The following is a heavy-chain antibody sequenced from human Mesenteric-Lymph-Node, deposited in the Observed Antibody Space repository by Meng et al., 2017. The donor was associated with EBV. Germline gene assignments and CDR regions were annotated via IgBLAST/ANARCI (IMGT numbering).Heavy chain of an antibody. D-gene: IGHD4-11*01. V-gene: IGHV2-5*02. Sequence: QITLKESGPTLVKPTQTLTLTGTFSGFSLSTSGVAVGWVRQPPGKALEWLALIYWDDDKRFSPSLKSRLSITKDTSKNEVILTMTDMDPEDTATYYCVRKAYHNYVAFDPWGPGTLVTVAS. CDR2: IYWDDDK. J-gene: IGHJ5*02. CDR1: GFSLSTSGVA. CDR3: VRKAYHNYVAFDP.